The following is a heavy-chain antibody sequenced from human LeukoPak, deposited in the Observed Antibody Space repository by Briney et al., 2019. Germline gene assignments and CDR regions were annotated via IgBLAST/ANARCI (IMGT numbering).Heavy chain of an antibody. CDR2: IIPIFGTA. V-gene: IGHV1-69*05. Sequence: ASVKVSCKASGGTFSSWAISWVRQAPGQGLEWMGGIIPIFGTANYAQKFQGRVTITTDESTSTAYMELSSLRSEDTAVYYCARDLDSTIDAFDIWGQGTMVTVSS. D-gene: IGHD2-2*01. CDR3: ARDLDSTIDAFDI. J-gene: IGHJ3*02. CDR1: GGTFSSWA.